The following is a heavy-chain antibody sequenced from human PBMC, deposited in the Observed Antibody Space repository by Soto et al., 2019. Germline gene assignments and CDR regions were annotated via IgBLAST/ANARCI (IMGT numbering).Heavy chain of an antibody. CDR2: IYYSGST. CDR3: ARGYCSGGSCYVDY. D-gene: IGHD2-15*01. V-gene: IGHV4-31*03. CDR1: GGSISSGGYY. Sequence: SETLSLTCTVSGGSISSGGYYWSWIRQHPGKGLEWIGYIYYSGSTCYNPSLKSRVTISVDTSKNQFSLKLSSVTAADTAVYYCARGYCSGGSCYVDYWGQGTLVTVSS. J-gene: IGHJ4*02.